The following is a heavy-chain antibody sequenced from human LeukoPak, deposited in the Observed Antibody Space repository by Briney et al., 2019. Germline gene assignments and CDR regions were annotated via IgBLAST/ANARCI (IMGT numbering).Heavy chain of an antibody. CDR3: ARDKYPGSGSYYIFDY. CDR2: ISYDGSNK. V-gene: IGHV3-30-3*01. D-gene: IGHD1-26*01. J-gene: IGHJ4*02. CDR1: GFTFSSYA. Sequence: RGSLRLSCAASGFTFSSYAMHWVRQAPGNGLEWVAVISYDGSNKYYADSVKGRFNISRDNSKNTLYLQMNSLRAEDTDVYYCARDKYPGSGSYYIFDYWGQGTLVTVSS.